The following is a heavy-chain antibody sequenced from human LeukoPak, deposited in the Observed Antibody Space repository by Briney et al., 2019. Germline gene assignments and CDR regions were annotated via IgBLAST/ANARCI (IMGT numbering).Heavy chain of an antibody. Sequence: VASVKVSCKASGYTFTGYYMHWVRQAPGQGLEWMGWINPNSGGTNYAQKFQGRVTMTRDTSISTAYMELSRLRSDDTAVYYCARFRRGSGSPLNDHYYMDVWGKGTTVTISS. CDR1: GYTFTGYY. CDR3: ARFRRGSGSPLNDHYYMDV. J-gene: IGHJ6*03. D-gene: IGHD3-10*01. V-gene: IGHV1-2*02. CDR2: INPNSGGT.